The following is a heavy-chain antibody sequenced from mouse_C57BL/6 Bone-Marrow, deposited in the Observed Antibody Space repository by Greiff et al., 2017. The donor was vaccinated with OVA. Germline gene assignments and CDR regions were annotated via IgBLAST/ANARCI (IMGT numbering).Heavy chain of an antibody. D-gene: IGHD2-5*01. CDR2: IWSGGST. Sequence: VKLQQSGPGLVQPSQSLSITCTVSGFSLTSYGVHWVRQSPGKGLEWLGVIWSGGSTDYNAAFISRLSISKDNSKSQVFFKMNSLQADDTAIYYCARRGDSNYVWFAYWGQGTLVTVSA. CDR1: GFSLTSYG. V-gene: IGHV2-2*01. CDR3: ARRGDSNYVWFAY. J-gene: IGHJ3*01.